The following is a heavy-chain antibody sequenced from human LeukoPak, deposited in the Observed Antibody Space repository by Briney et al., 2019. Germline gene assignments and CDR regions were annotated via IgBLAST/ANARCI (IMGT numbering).Heavy chain of an antibody. CDR2: IIPIFGTA. D-gene: IGHD2-15*01. J-gene: IGHJ4*02. CDR1: GGTFSSYA. Sequence: SVKVSCKASGGTFSSYAISWVRQAPGQGLEWMGRIIPIFGTANYAQKFQGRVTITTDESTSTAYMELSSLRSEDTAVYYCAREVAVVVLVAATEVLSDYFDYWGQGTLVTVSS. CDR3: AREVAVVVLVAATEVLSDYFDY. V-gene: IGHV1-69*05.